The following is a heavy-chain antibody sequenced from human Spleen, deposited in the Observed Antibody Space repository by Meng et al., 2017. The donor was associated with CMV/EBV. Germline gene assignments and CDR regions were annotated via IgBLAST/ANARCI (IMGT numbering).Heavy chain of an antibody. CDR1: GYTFSGYY. J-gene: IGHJ5*02. CDR3: ARVSYDFWSGIDP. CDR2: INPNSGGT. D-gene: IGHD3-3*01. Sequence: ASVKVSCKASGYTFSGYYMHWVRQAPGQGLEWMGWINPNSGGTNYAQKFQGRVTMTRDTSISTAYMELSRLRSDDTAVYYCARVSYDFWSGIDPWGQGTLVTVSS. V-gene: IGHV1-2*02.